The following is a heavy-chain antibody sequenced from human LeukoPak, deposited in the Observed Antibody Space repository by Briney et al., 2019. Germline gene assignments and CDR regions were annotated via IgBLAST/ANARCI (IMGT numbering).Heavy chain of an antibody. CDR2: IFSGGGT. CDR1: GFTVSSSY. V-gene: IGHV3-66*01. D-gene: IGHD2-15*01. Sequence: GGSLRLSCAASGFTVSSSYMNWVRQAPGKGLEWVSLIFSGGGTYYADSVKGRFTISRDNSKNTLFLQMNSLRAEDTAVYYCARGGAVYPDSFDIWGRGTMVTVSS. J-gene: IGHJ3*02. CDR3: ARGGAVYPDSFDI.